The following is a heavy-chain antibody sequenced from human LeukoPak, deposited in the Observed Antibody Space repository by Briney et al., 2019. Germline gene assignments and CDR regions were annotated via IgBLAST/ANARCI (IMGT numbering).Heavy chain of an antibody. CDR3: ARGLYSSGWSSITRNWFDP. CDR1: GYTFTGYY. CDR2: INPNSGGT. J-gene: IGHJ5*02. Sequence: ASVKVSCKASGYTFTGYYMHWVRQAPGQGLEWMGWINPNSGGTNYAQKFQGRVTMTRDTSISTAYMELSRLRSDDTAVYYCARGLYSSGWSSITRNWFDPWGQGTLVTVSS. D-gene: IGHD6-19*01. V-gene: IGHV1-2*02.